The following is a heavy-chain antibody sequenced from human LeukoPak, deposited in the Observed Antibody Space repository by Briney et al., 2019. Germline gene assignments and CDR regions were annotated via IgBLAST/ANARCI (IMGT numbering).Heavy chain of an antibody. J-gene: IGHJ4*02. CDR2: IKEDGSQK. D-gene: IGHD3-10*01. CDR3: ARNAMRGGYYDY. CDR1: GFTFSSYT. Sequence: PGGSLRLSCAASGFTFSSYTMSWVRQAPGKGLEWVANIKEDGSQKHYVDSVKGRFTISRDNAKNSLYLQINSLRADDTSVYYCARNAMRGGYYDYWGQGTLVTVSS. V-gene: IGHV3-7*01.